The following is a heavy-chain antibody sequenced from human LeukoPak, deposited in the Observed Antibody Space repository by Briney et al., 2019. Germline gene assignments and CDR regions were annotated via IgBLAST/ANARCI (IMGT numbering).Heavy chain of an antibody. Sequence: GGSLRLSCAASGFTFSSYWMSWVRQAPGKGLEWVANINQDGSGEYYVDSVKGRFTISRDNAKNSLFLEMNSLRAEDTAIYYCARAGPYQLPPRPVDYWGQGTLVTVSS. J-gene: IGHJ4*02. V-gene: IGHV3-7*01. CDR3: ARAGPYQLPPRPVDY. CDR1: GFTFSSYW. D-gene: IGHD2-2*01. CDR2: INQDGSGE.